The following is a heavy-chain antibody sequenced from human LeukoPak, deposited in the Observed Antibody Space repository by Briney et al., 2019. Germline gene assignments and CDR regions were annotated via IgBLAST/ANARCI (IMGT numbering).Heavy chain of an antibody. Sequence: GGSLRLSCAPSGFTFSSYSMNWVRQAPGEGGEWVLYISSSSSTIDYADAGMGRFTISRNNTKNSVYQQMSSLRAEDTAVDYCARGGKLLYFDYWGQGTLVTVSS. CDR2: ISSSSSTI. D-gene: IGHD2-15*01. J-gene: IGHJ4*02. CDR3: ARGGKLLYFDY. CDR1: GFTFSSYS. V-gene: IGHV3-48*04.